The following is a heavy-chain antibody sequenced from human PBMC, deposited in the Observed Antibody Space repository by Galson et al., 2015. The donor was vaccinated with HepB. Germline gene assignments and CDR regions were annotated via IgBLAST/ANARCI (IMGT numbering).Heavy chain of an antibody. J-gene: IGHJ4*02. CDR3: AREGVAAVVNPFDY. Sequence: SVKVSCKASGGTLSTYAISWVRQAPGQGLEWMGGITPIFGTANYAQKFQGRLTITADESTSTAYMGLNSLRSEDTAVYYCAREGVAAVVNPFDYWGQGTLVTVSS. CDR2: ITPIFGTA. D-gene: IGHD2-15*01. V-gene: IGHV1-69*13. CDR1: GGTLSTYA.